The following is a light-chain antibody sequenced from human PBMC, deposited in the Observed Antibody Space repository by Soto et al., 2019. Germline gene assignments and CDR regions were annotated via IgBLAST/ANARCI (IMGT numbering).Light chain of an antibody. Sequence: QSVLTQPPSVSAAPVQKITISCSGSSSHIGESYVSWYQQIPGTAPKLLIYEDNKRPSGIPDRFSGSKSGTSATLGITGLQTGDEADYYCGTWHSGLNPGVFGGGTKLNVL. J-gene: IGLJ3*02. V-gene: IGLV1-51*02. CDR1: SSHIGESY. CDR3: GTWHSGLNPGV. CDR2: EDN.